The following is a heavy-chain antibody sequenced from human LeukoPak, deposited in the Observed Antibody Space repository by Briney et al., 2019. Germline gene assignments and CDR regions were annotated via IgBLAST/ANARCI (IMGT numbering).Heavy chain of an antibody. D-gene: IGHD2-15*01. CDR2: IKSKTDGGKT. CDR3: TTHLGYCSGGSCYS. CDR1: GFTFSKAW. Sequence: AGGSLRLSCAASGFTFSKAWMSWVRQAPGKGLEWVGHIKSKTDGGKTDYAAHVKSRFTISRDDSKNTLYLRMNSLKTEDTAVYYCTTHLGYCSGGSCYSGGQGTLVTVSS. V-gene: IGHV3-15*01. J-gene: IGHJ4*02.